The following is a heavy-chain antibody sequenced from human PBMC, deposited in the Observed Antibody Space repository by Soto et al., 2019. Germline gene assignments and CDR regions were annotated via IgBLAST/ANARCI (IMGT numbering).Heavy chain of an antibody. CDR2: IYYSGST. Sequence: QLQLQESGPGLVKPSETLSLTCTVSGGSISSSSYYWGWIRQPPGKGLEWIGSIYYSGSTYYNPSLKSRVTISVDTSKNQFSLKLSSVTAADTAVYYCARQEHIAARPYYFDYWGQGTLVTVSS. D-gene: IGHD6-6*01. J-gene: IGHJ4*02. CDR1: GGSISSSSYY. V-gene: IGHV4-39*01. CDR3: ARQEHIAARPYYFDY.